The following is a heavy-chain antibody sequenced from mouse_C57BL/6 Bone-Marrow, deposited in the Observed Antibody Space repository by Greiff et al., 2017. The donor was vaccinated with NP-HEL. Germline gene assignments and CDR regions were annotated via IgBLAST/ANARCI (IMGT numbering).Heavy chain of an antibody. D-gene: IGHD2-1*01. CDR3: ARYGNYGRWFAY. V-gene: IGHV1-55*01. CDR1: GYTFTSYW. CDR2: IYPGSGST. Sequence: QVQLQQSGAELVKPGASVKMSCKASGYTFTSYWITWVKQRPGQGLEWIGDIYPGSGSTNYNEKFKSKATLTVDTSSSTAYMQLSSLTSEDSAVYYCARYGNYGRWFAYWGQGTLVTVSA. J-gene: IGHJ3*01.